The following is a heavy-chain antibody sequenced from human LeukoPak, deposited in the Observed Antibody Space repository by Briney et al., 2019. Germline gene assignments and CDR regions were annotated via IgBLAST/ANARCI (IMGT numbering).Heavy chain of an antibody. CDR1: GGSISSYY. J-gene: IGHJ4*02. D-gene: IGHD4-23*01. Sequence: KPSETLSLTCTVSGGSISSYYWSWIRQPPGKGLEWTGYIYYSGSTNYNPSLKSRVTISVDTSKNQFSLKLSSVTAADTAVYYCARSDYGGSKLDYWGQGTLVTVSS. V-gene: IGHV4-59*01. CDR3: ARSDYGGSKLDY. CDR2: IYYSGST.